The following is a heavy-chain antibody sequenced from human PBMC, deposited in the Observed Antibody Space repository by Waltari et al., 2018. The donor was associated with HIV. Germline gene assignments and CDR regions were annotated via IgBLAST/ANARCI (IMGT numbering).Heavy chain of an antibody. Sequence: QGQLVQSGAEVKQSGASVRLSCKASGYPFTNYDINWLRQAPGQGLEWMGWMNPSTGNAGYAHNFQGRVTMTRDIPINTAYMELSGLTSHDTAVYYCSTSRPGAMFGDAWGQGTLVTVSS. D-gene: IGHD3-3*01. CDR3: STSRPGAMFGDA. V-gene: IGHV1-8*01. CDR1: GYPFTNYD. J-gene: IGHJ5*02. CDR2: MNPSTGNA.